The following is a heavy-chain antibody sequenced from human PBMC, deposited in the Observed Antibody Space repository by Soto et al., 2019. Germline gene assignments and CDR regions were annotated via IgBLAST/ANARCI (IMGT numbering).Heavy chain of an antibody. CDR3: ARDRWYYYDSSGYNHYYGMDV. J-gene: IGHJ6*02. D-gene: IGHD3-22*01. CDR1: GFTVSSNY. V-gene: IGHV3-53*01. Sequence: GGSLRLSCAASGFTVSSNYMSWVRQAPGKGLEWVSVIYSGGSTYYADSVKGRFTISRDNSKNTLYLQMNSLRAEDTAVYYCARDRWYYYDSSGYNHYYGMDVWGQGTTVTVS. CDR2: IYSGGST.